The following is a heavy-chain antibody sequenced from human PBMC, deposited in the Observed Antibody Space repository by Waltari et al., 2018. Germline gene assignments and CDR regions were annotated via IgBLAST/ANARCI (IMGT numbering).Heavy chain of an antibody. J-gene: IGHJ4*02. Sequence: QVQLQQWGAGLLKPSETLSLTCAVYGGSFSGYYWSWIRQPPGKGLEWIGEINHSGSTNYNPSLKSRVTISVDTSKNQFSLKLSSVTAADTAVYYCARRLSLVATSSFDYWGQGTLVTVSS. V-gene: IGHV4-34*01. CDR3: ARRLSLVATSSFDY. CDR2: INHSGST. CDR1: GGSFSGYY. D-gene: IGHD5-12*01.